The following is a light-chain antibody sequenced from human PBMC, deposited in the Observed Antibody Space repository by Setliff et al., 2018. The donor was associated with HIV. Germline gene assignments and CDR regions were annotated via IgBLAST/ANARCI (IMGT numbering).Light chain of an antibody. CDR2: EVS. Sequence: QSVLTQPASVSGSPGQSITISCTGTSSDIGGYRFVSWYQQHPGKAPKLLIYEVSNRPSGVSNRFSGSKSGNTASLTVSGLQVEDEADYYCSSYSSSRPVVFGGGT. J-gene: IGLJ2*01. CDR1: SSDIGGYRF. CDR3: SSYSSSRPVV. V-gene: IGLV2-14*01.